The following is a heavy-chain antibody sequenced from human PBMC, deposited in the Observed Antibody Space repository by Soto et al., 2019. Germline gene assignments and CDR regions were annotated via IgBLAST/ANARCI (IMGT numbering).Heavy chain of an antibody. J-gene: IGHJ6*02. CDR2: ISYDGSNK. CDR1: GFTFSSYG. CDR3: AKKLLWFGELSAMDV. Sequence: GGSLRLSCAASGFTFSSYGMHWVRQAPGKGLEWVAVISYDGSNKYYADSVKGRFTISRDNSKNTLYLQMNSLRAEDTAVYYCAKKLLWFGELSAMDVWGQGTTVTVS. V-gene: IGHV3-30*18. D-gene: IGHD3-10*01.